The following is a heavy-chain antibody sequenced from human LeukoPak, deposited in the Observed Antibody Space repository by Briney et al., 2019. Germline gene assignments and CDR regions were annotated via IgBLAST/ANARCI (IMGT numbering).Heavy chain of an antibody. J-gene: IGHJ4*02. Sequence: SETLSLTCTVSGGSISSSSYYWGWIRQPPGKGLEWIGSIYYSGSTYYNPSLKSRVTISVDTSKNQFSLKLSSVTAADTAVYYCARDGPYSSLDYWGQGTLVTVSS. V-gene: IGHV4-39*02. CDR2: IYYSGST. D-gene: IGHD6-13*01. CDR3: ARDGPYSSLDY. CDR1: GGSISSSSYY.